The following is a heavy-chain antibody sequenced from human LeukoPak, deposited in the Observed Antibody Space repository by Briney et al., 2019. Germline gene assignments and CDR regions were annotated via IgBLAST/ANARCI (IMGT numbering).Heavy chain of an antibody. V-gene: IGHV3-23*01. CDR1: GFTFRSHG. Sequence: PGGSLRLSCAASGFTFRSHGVNWVRQAPGKGLEWVSGISPRGDITYYADSVKGRFTISRDNSKNTLYLEVISLTAEDTAVYYCAKDDAWLQFGEWSQGTLVTVSS. CDR2: ISPRGDIT. J-gene: IGHJ4*02. D-gene: IGHD3-10*01. CDR3: AKDDAWLQFGE.